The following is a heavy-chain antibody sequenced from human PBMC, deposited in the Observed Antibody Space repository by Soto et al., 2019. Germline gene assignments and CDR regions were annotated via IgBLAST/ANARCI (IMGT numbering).Heavy chain of an antibody. J-gene: IGHJ5*02. CDR3: ARGGPSSGWYNWFDP. Sequence: ASVKVSCKASGYTFTSYYMHWVRQAPGQGLEWMGIINPSGGSTSYAQKFQGRVTMTRDTSTSTVYMELSSLRSEDTAVYYCARGGPSSGWYNWFDPWGQGTLVTAPQ. CDR2: INPSGGST. V-gene: IGHV1-46*01. CDR1: GYTFTSYY. D-gene: IGHD6-19*01.